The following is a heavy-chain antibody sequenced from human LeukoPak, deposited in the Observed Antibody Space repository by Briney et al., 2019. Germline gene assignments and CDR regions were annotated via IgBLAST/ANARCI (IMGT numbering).Heavy chain of an antibody. Sequence: GGSLRLSCAASGFTFNSYWMSWVRQARGKGLEWVANIKQDGSEKYYVDSVKGRFTISRDNAMNSLYLQMNSLRAEDTAVYFCARDRRGPFDYWGQGTLVTVSS. J-gene: IGHJ4*02. D-gene: IGHD3-10*01. CDR2: IKQDGSEK. V-gene: IGHV3-7*03. CDR3: ARDRRGPFDY. CDR1: GFTFNSYW.